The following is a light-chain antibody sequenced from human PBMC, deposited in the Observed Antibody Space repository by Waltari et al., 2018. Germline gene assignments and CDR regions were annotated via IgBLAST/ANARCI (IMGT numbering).Light chain of an antibody. J-gene: IGLJ2*01. CDR3: QAWDSSTVV. CDR2: QDT. CDR1: KLGDKY. Sequence: SYELTQPLSVSVSPGQTASITCSGDKLGDKYVCWYQQKPGQSPVLVIYQDTKRPSGIPERFSGSNSGNTATLTISGTQAMDEADYYCQAWDSSTVVFGGGTKLTVL. V-gene: IGLV3-1*01.